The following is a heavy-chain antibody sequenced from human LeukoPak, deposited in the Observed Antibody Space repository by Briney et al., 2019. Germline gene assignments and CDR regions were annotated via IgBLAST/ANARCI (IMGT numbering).Heavy chain of an antibody. CDR2: IYYSGTT. Sequence: PSETLSLTCTVSGGSTSSGVYFWSWIRQPPGKGLEWIGYIYYSGTTYYNPSLKSRVTISVGTSKNQFSLNLSSVTAADTAVYFCARETMAGHFDYWGQGTLVTVSS. CDR3: ARETMAGHFDY. CDR1: GGSTSSGVYF. J-gene: IGHJ4*02. D-gene: IGHD6-19*01. V-gene: IGHV4-30-4*01.